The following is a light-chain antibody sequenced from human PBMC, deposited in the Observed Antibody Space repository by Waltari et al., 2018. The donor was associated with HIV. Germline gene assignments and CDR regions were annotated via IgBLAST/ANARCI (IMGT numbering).Light chain of an antibody. J-gene: IGKJ3*01. CDR1: QSISSY. CDR3: QQSNSCPFT. V-gene: IGKV1-39*01. CDR2: AAS. Sequence: DIQMTQSPSSLSASVGDRVTITCRASQSISSYLNWYQQKPGKAPKLLIYAASSLQSGVPSRFSGSGFGTDFTLTISSLQPEDFATYYCQQSNSCPFTFGPGTKVDIK.